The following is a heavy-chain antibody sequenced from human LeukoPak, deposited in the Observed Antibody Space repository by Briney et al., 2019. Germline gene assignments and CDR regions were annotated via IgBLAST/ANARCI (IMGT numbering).Heavy chain of an antibody. Sequence: ASVKVSCKASGDTFTGYYMHWVRQAPGQGLEWMGWINPNSGGTNYAQKFQGRVTMTRDTSIGTAYMELSRLRSDDTAVYYCARAPRSPYDTLDYWGQGTLVTVSP. V-gene: IGHV1-2*02. CDR3: ARAPRSPYDTLDY. D-gene: IGHD3-9*01. CDR2: INPNSGGT. CDR1: GDTFTGYY. J-gene: IGHJ4*02.